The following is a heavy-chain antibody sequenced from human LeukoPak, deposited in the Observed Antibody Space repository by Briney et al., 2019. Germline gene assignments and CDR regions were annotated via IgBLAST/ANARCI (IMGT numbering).Heavy chain of an antibody. Sequence: ASVKVFCKASGYTFTSYYMHCVRQAPGQGLEWMGWISAYNGNTNYAQKLQGRVTMTTDTSTSTAYMELRSLRSDDTAVYYCARDEIAADQVFDYWGQGTLVTVSS. CDR3: ARDEIAADQVFDY. V-gene: IGHV1-18*04. CDR2: ISAYNGNT. D-gene: IGHD6-13*01. CDR1: GYTFTSYY. J-gene: IGHJ4*02.